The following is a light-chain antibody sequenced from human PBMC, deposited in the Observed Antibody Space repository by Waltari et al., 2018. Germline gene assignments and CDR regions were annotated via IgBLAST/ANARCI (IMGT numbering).Light chain of an antibody. J-gene: IGKJ1*01. CDR3: QKYNSAPRT. Sequence: DIQMTQSPSSLSASVVNRVTITCRSSQGISNYLAWYQQKPGKVPKLLFYAASTLQSGVPSRFSGSGSGTDFTLTISSLQPEDVATYYCQKYNSAPRTFGQGTKVESK. CDR1: QGISNY. V-gene: IGKV1-27*01. CDR2: AAS.